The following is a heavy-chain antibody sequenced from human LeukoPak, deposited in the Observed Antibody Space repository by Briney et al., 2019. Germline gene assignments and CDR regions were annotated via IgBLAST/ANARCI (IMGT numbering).Heavy chain of an antibody. CDR1: GYTFTTYD. Sequence: ASVTVSCKASGYTFTTYDINWVRQATGQGLEWMGWMNPNSGNTGYAQKFQGRVTMTRNTSITTAYMELSSLSSEDTAVYYCARGRYCSGGSCYNGMDVWGQGTTVTVSS. D-gene: IGHD2-15*01. CDR3: ARGRYCSGGSCYNGMDV. CDR2: MNPNSGNT. V-gene: IGHV1-8*01. J-gene: IGHJ6*02.